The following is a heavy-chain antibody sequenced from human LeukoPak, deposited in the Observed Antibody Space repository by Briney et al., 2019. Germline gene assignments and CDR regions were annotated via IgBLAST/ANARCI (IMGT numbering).Heavy chain of an antibody. CDR3: AKDMGYTFGHAFDY. V-gene: IGHV3-21*01. CDR2: ISSSSSYI. Sequence: GGSLRLSCAASGINFITYALHWVRQAPGKGLEWVSSISSSSSYIYYADSVKGRFTISRDNSKNTLYLQMNSLRTEDTAMYYCAKDMGYTFGHAFDYWGQGTLVTVSS. D-gene: IGHD5-18*01. CDR1: GINFITYA. J-gene: IGHJ4*02.